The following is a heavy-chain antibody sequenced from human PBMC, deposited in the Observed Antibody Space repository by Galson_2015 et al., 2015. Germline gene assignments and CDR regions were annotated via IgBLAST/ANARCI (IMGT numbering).Heavy chain of an antibody. D-gene: IGHD5-12*01. CDR1: GYTFTSYY. CDR3: ARVGLRTSGGLPSDY. Sequence: SVKVSCKASGYTFTSYYMHWVRQAPGQGLEWMGIINPSGGSTSYAQKFQGRVTMTRDTSTSTVYMELSSLRSEDTAVYYCARVGLRTSGGLPSDYWGQGTLVTVSS. J-gene: IGHJ4*02. CDR2: INPSGGST. V-gene: IGHV1-46*01.